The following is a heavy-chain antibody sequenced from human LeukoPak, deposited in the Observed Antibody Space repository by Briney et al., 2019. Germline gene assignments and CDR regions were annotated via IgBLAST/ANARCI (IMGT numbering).Heavy chain of an antibody. CDR1: GFTVSSNY. CDR3: ARASRLTAAASSH. Sequence: PGGSLRLSCAASGFTVSSNYMSWVRQAPGKGLEWVSVIYSGGSTYYADSVKGRFTISRDNSKNTLYLQMNSLRDEDTAVYYCARASRLTAAASSHWGQGTLVTVSS. V-gene: IGHV3-66*01. J-gene: IGHJ4*02. D-gene: IGHD6-13*01. CDR2: IYSGGST.